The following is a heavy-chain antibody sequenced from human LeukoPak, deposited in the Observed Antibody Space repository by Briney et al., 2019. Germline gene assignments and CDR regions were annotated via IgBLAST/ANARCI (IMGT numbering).Heavy chain of an antibody. J-gene: IGHJ4*02. V-gene: IGHV3-30*02. CDR1: GFTFSTYG. CDR3: AKSAVRDYASGVDYFDY. CDR2: IRFDGAYK. Sequence: RGSLRLSCAASGFTFSTYGIHWVRQAPGKGLEWVAFIRFDGAYKHTANSVKGRFTISRDNAQNTVYLYMNTLRTEDTAVYYCAKSAVRDYASGVDYFDYWGQGTPVSVSS. D-gene: IGHD3-10*01.